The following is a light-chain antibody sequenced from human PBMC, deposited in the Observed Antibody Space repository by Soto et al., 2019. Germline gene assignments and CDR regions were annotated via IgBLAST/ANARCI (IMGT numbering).Light chain of an antibody. Sequence: QSALTQPASVSGSPGQSITISCTATNSDIGSYNLVSWYQQHPGRAPKLMIYDDTKRPSGVSNRVSGSRSGNTASLTISGLQAEDEADYYCCSYATMTPVVGFGGGTKLTVL. J-gene: IGLJ2*01. V-gene: IGLV2-23*01. CDR2: DDT. CDR3: CSYATMTPVVG. CDR1: NSDIGSYNL.